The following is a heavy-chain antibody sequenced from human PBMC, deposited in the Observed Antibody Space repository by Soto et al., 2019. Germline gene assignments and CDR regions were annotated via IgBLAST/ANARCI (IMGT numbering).Heavy chain of an antibody. CDR1: GGSISSSNW. D-gene: IGHD1-26*01. CDR3: ARDRGGSYPYYYYGMDV. Sequence: PSETLSLTCAVSGGSISSSNWWSWVRQPPGKGLEWIGEIYHSGSTNYNPSLKSRVITSVDKSKNQFSLKLSSVTAADTAVYYCARDRGGSYPYYYYGMDVWGQGTTVTVSS. J-gene: IGHJ6*02. V-gene: IGHV4-4*02. CDR2: IYHSGST.